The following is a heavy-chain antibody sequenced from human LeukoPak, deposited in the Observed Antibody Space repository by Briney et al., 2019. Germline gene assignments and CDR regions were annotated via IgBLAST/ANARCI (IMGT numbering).Heavy chain of an antibody. Sequence: PGGSLRLSCAASGFTFSSYAMHWVRQAPGKGLEWVAVISYDGSNKYYADSVKGRFTISRDNSKNTLYLQMNSLRAEDTAVYYCARTYYYDSSGIDYWRQGTLVTVSS. J-gene: IGHJ4*02. CDR2: ISYDGSNK. V-gene: IGHV3-30-3*01. CDR1: GFTFSSYA. D-gene: IGHD3-22*01. CDR3: ARTYYYDSSGIDY.